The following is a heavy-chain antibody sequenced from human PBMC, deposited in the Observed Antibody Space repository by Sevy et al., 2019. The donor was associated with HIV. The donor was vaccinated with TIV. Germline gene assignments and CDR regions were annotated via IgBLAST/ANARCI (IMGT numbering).Heavy chain of an antibody. CDR3: ANGDYYFDY. J-gene: IGHJ4*02. CDR1: GFTFRTYG. V-gene: IGHV3-30*02. CDR2: IRYDGNNK. Sequence: GGSPRLSCAASGFTFRTYGMQWVRQAPGKGLEWVAFIRYDGNNKYYTDSVKGRFTISRDNSKNTLYLHMNSLRAEDTAVYYCANGDYYFDYWGQGTLVTVSS. D-gene: IGHD2-21*02.